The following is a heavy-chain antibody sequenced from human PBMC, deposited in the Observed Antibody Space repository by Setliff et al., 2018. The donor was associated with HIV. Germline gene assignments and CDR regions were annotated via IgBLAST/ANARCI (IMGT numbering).Heavy chain of an antibody. D-gene: IGHD3-10*01. CDR2: IYYSGST. Sequence: PSETLSLTCTVSSGSINSDYWSWIRQPPGKGLEWMGYIYYSGSTNYNPSLKSRVTMSIDTSRNQFSLKLSSVTAADTAVYYCARGSGKMVRGIFSGPYYYFMDVWGKGTTVTVSS. V-gene: IGHV4-59*12. CDR1: SGSINSDY. CDR3: ARGSGKMVRGIFSGPYYYFMDV. J-gene: IGHJ6*03.